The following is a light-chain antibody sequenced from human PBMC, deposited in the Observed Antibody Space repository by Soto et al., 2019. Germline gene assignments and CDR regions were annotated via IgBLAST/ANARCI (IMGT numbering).Light chain of an antibody. CDR2: DVS. CDR1: QSVSTY. Sequence: EIVLTQSPATLSMSPGERATLSCRASQSVSTYLAWYQQKPGQAPRLLIFDVSNRASGIPSRFSGSGSGTNFTLTISRLEPEDFAVYFCQQRSHWPPLTFGGGTKVEIK. CDR3: QQRSHWPPLT. J-gene: IGKJ4*01. V-gene: IGKV3-11*01.